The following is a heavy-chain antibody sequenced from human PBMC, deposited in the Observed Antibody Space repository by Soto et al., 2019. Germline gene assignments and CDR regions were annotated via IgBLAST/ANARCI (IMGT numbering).Heavy chain of an antibody. CDR2: INAGNGNT. V-gene: IGHV1-3*01. CDR1: GYTFTSYG. CDR3: ARDPNDSSAYYHHYYYGMDV. J-gene: IGHJ6*02. D-gene: IGHD3-22*01. Sequence: ASVKVSCKASGYTFTSYGIHWVRQAPGQRLEWTGWINAGNGNTEYSEKFQGRVTITRDTSASTAYLELSSLRSEDTAVYYCARDPNDSSAYYHHYYYGMDVWGQGTTVTAP.